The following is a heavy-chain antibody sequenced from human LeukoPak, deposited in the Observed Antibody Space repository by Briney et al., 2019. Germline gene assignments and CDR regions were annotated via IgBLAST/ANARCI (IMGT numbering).Heavy chain of an antibody. CDR2: INPNSGGT. D-gene: IGHD3-22*01. CDR1: GYTFTGYC. Sequence: SVKVSCKASGYTFTGYCMHWVRQAPGQGLEWMGWINPNSGGTNYAQKFQGRVTMTRDTSISTAYMELSRLRSDDTAVYYCAREDDSSGYHDYWGQGTLVTVSS. V-gene: IGHV1-2*02. CDR3: AREDDSSGYHDY. J-gene: IGHJ4*02.